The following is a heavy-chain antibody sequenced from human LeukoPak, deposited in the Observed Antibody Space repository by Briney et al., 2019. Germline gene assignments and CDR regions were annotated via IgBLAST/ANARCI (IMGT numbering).Heavy chain of an antibody. CDR3: ARAPLRYCSGGSCYSDFDY. V-gene: IGHV4-4*07. CDR2: IYTSGST. J-gene: IGHJ4*02. CDR1: GGSINSYY. Sequence: IPSETLSLTCTVSGGSINSYYWSWIRQPAGKGLEWIGRIYTSGSTNYNPSLKSRVTISLDKSKNQFSLHLSSVTAADTAVYYCARAPLRYCSGGSCYSDFDYWGQGTLVTVSS. D-gene: IGHD2-15*01.